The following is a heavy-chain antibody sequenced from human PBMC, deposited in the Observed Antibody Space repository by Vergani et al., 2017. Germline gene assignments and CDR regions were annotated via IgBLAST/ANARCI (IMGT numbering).Heavy chain of an antibody. Sequence: EVQLVESGGGLVQPGGSLRLSCAASGFTFSRHWMHWVRQAPGKGLVWVSRVNPEGTNTPYADSVKGRFTISRDNAKNTLYLQMNSLRAEDTAVYYCVRDTYSYDSSGYYPSGGMDVWGQGTTVTVSS. CDR2: VNPEGTNT. J-gene: IGHJ6*02. V-gene: IGHV3-74*01. D-gene: IGHD3-22*01. CDR3: VRDTYSYDSSGYYPSGGMDV. CDR1: GFTFSRHW.